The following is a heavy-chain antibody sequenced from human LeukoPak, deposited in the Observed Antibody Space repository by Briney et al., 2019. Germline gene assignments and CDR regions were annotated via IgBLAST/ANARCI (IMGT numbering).Heavy chain of an antibody. CDR2: TYYRSQWYN. V-gene: IGHV6-1*01. CDR3: VGGWYRWDF. D-gene: IGHD6-19*01. CDR1: GDRVSSTSAT. Sequence: SQTLSLTCAISGDRVSSTSATWNWVRQSPSRGLEWLGRTYYRSQWYNDYADSVKSRISFKPDTSKNQFSLHLNSVTPEDTAVYYCVGGWYRWDFWGRGIKVAVSS. J-gene: IGHJ4*02.